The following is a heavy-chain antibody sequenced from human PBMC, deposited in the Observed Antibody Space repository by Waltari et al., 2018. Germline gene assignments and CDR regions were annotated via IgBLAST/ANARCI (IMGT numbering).Heavy chain of an antibody. V-gene: IGHV3-9*01. D-gene: IGHD3-10*01. CDR1: GFRFECYA. Sequence: EVQLVTSGGGLVQPGRSLRLACVGSGFRFECYAMYWVRQRPGKGLEWLSGIGWNSGAIGYADSVRGRFSTYRDNARKSLYLQMGRLRPEDTALYYCVKGGWGFGAFYEQHWGQGIQVTVSS. J-gene: IGHJ4*02. CDR3: VKGGWGFGAFYEQH. CDR2: IGWNSGAI.